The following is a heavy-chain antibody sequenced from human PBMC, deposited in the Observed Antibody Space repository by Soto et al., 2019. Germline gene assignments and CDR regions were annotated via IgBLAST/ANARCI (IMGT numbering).Heavy chain of an antibody. J-gene: IGHJ4*02. CDR1: GFSFSSYA. Sequence: EVQLLESGGGLVQPGESLRLSCSVSGFSFSSYAMSWFRQAPGKGLEWVSTISGGGDTTYYADSVKGRFTISRDNSKNTVYLQMSSLRAEDTAVFFCAKGRYSNNWWGQGTLVTVSS. D-gene: IGHD6-13*01. V-gene: IGHV3-23*01. CDR3: AKGRYSNNW. CDR2: ISGGGDTT.